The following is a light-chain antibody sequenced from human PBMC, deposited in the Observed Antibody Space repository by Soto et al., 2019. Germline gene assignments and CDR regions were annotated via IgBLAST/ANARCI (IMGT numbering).Light chain of an antibody. V-gene: IGKV1-5*01. CDR1: QNINNW. CDR2: GDS. J-gene: IGKJ2*01. Sequence: DTQMTQSPSTLSASVGDPVTITCRARQNINNWLAWYQQKPEKVPKLLIYGDSTLEDGVPSRFSGSRSGTEFTLTINSLQPDDFATYYCQRYDGYFGQGTKLEIK. CDR3: QRYDGY.